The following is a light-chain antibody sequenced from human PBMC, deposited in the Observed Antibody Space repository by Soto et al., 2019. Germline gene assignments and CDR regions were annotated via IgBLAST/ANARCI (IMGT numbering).Light chain of an antibody. CDR1: QSIIKC. CDR3: QQSYSSPWT. Sequence: IQRTQSPSSLSASVGDRVTITCRASQSIIKCLNWYQHKPGKAPLLLIFAASNLQSGVPSRFSGSGSGTDFTLTINSLQPEDFATYYCQQSYSSPWTFGQGTKVDIK. V-gene: IGKV1-39*01. CDR2: AAS. J-gene: IGKJ1*01.